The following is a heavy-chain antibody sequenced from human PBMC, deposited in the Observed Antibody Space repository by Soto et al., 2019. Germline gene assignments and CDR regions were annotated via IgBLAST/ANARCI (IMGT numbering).Heavy chain of an antibody. CDR3: AQVTVTTRLVAFDI. CDR1: GFTFSSYA. J-gene: IGHJ3*02. V-gene: IGHV3-30-3*01. Sequence: QVQLVESGGGVVQPGRSLRLSCAASGFTFSSYAMHWVRQAPGKGLEWVAVISYGGSNKYYADSVKGRFTISRDNSKNTLYLQMHSLRAEDTAVYYCAQVTVTTRLVAFDIWGQGTMVTVSS. CDR2: ISYGGSNK. D-gene: IGHD4-17*01.